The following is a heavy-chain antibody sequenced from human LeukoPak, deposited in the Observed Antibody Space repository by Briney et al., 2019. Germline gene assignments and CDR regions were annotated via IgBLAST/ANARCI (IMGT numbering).Heavy chain of an antibody. Sequence: GGSLRLSCAASGFTFSSYAMHWVRQAPGKGLEWVAVISYDGSNKYYADSVKGRFTISRDNSKNTLYLQMNSLRAEDTAVYYCARDASHEYYYDSSGYSHWFDTWGQGTLVTVSS. CDR3: ARDASHEYYYDSSGYSHWFDT. V-gene: IGHV3-30-3*01. D-gene: IGHD3-22*01. CDR2: ISYDGSNK. CDR1: GFTFSSYA. J-gene: IGHJ5*02.